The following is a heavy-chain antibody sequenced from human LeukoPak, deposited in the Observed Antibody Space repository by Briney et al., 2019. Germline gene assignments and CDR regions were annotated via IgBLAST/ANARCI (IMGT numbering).Heavy chain of an antibody. J-gene: IGHJ4*02. CDR3: ARGRQLRFLDY. Sequence: NPSETLSLTCTVSGGSISSYYWSWIRQPPGKGLEWIGEINHSGSTNYNPSLKSRVTISVDTSKNQFSLKLSSVTAADTAVYYCARGRQLRFLDYWGQGTLVTVSS. CDR2: INHSGST. V-gene: IGHV4-34*01. D-gene: IGHD3-3*01. CDR1: GGSISSYY.